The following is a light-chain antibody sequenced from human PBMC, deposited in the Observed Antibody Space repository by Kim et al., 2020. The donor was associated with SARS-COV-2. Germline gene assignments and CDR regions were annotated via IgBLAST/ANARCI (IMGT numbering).Light chain of an antibody. CDR3: QQYDSEPDT. CDR1: QSVGRNY. V-gene: IGKV3-20*01. CDR2: GAS. J-gene: IGKJ2*01. Sequence: EIVLTQSPGTLSLSPGDRATLSCRASQSVGRNYLAWFQQKPGQAPRLLIRGASTRATGIPDRFSGSGSGTDFALTISRLEPEDFAVYYCQQYDSEPDTFGQGTRLEI.